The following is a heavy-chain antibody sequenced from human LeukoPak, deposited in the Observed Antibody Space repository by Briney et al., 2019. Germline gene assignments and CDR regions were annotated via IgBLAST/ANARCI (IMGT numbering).Heavy chain of an antibody. J-gene: IGHJ6*03. D-gene: IGHD3-10*01. V-gene: IGHV4-34*01. CDR2: INHSGST. Sequence: SETLSLTCAVYGGSFSGYYWSWIRQPPGKGLEWIGEINHSGSTNYNPSLKSRVTISVDTSKNQFSLKLSSVTAADAAVYYCARDRAYGSGSYRYYYYYYMDVWGKGSTVTISS. CDR3: ARDRAYGSGSYRYYYYYYMDV. CDR1: GGSFSGYY.